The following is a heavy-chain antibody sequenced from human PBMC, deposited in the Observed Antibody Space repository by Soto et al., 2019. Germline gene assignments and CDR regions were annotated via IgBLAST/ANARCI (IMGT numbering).Heavy chain of an antibody. CDR2: ISSSSSYT. Sequence: PGGSLRLSCAASGFTFSDYYMSWIRQAPGKGLEWVSYISSSSSYTNYADSVKGRFTISRDNAKNSLYLQMNSLRAEDTAVYYCARTIAAAGGRRYFDLWGRGTLVTVS. D-gene: IGHD6-13*01. CDR1: GFTFSDYY. J-gene: IGHJ2*01. V-gene: IGHV3-11*03. CDR3: ARTIAAAGGRRYFDL.